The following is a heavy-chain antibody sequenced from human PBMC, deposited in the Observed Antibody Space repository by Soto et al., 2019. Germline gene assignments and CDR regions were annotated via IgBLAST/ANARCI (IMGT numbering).Heavy chain of an antibody. V-gene: IGHV4-31*03. J-gene: IGHJ5*02. D-gene: IGHD2-15*01. Sequence: QVQLQESGPGLVKPSQTLSLTCTVSGGAMRSDSYYWSWIRQHPGKGLEWIGYIQYSGNTFYNPSLKSRVTFSVDMAKSPFVLRLTSVTAAATAAYCGTRYCGGGGCYPGYRFDPWGQRTRVTVTS. CDR3: TRYCGGGGCYPGYRFDP. CDR2: IQYSGNT. CDR1: GGAMRSDSYY.